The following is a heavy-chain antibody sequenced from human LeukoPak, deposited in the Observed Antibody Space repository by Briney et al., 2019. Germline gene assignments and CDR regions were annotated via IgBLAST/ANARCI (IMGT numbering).Heavy chain of an antibody. CDR2: IIPIFGTA. D-gene: IGHD3-22*01. V-gene: IGHV1-69*05. CDR3: ASDADYYDSSGNWFDP. CDR1: GGTFSSYA. Sequence: GASVKVSCTASGGTFSSYAISWVRQAPGQGLEWMGGIIPIFGTANYAQKFQGRVTITTDESTSTAYMELSSLRSEDTAVYYCASDADYYDSSGNWFDPWGQGTLVTVSS. J-gene: IGHJ5*02.